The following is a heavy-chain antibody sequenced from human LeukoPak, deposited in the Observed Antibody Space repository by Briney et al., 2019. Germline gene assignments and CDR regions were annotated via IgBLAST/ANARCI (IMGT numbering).Heavy chain of an antibody. J-gene: IGHJ4*02. CDR3: AKDLAPITGTTSPNEHDY. Sequence: PGGSLRLSCAAFGFKFNIYDMHWVRQATGKGLEWVSHIGTTTGDTHYLDSVKGRFTISRDNSKNTLYLQMNSLRAEDTAVYYCAKDLAPITGTTSPNEHDYWGQGTLVTVSS. D-gene: IGHD1-20*01. CDR1: GFKFNIYD. V-gene: IGHV3-13*01. CDR2: IGTTTGDT.